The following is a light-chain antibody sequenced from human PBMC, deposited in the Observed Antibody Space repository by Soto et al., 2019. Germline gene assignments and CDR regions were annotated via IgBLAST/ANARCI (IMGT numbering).Light chain of an antibody. CDR2: GAS. V-gene: IGKV3-15*01. J-gene: IGKJ2*01. CDR1: QSVSTN. Sequence: EIVMTQSPATLSVSPGERATLSCRASQSVSTNLAWYQQKPGQAPMLLIYGASTRATGLPARFSGSGSGTEFTLTISSLQSEDFAVYYCQQYNDWLLYTFGQGTKLEIK. CDR3: QQYNDWLLYT.